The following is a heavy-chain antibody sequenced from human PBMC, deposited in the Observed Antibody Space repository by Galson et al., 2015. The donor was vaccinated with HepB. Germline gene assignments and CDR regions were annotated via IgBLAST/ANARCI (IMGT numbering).Heavy chain of an antibody. CDR3: AKDLGGQVYCSSTSCSAGHYYYGMDV. CDR1: GLTFSSYG. D-gene: IGHD2-2*01. J-gene: IGHJ6*02. CDR2: IRYDGSNK. V-gene: IGHV3-30*02. Sequence: SLRLSCAASGLTFSSYGMHWVRQAPGKGLEWVAFIRYDGSNKYYADSVKGRFTISRDNSKNTLYLQMNSLRAEDTAVYYCAKDLGGQVYCSSTSCSAGHYYYGMDVWGQGTTVTVSS.